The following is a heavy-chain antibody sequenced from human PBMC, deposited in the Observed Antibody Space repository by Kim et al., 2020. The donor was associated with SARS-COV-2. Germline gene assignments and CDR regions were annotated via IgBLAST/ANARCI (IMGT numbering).Heavy chain of an antibody. Sequence: NYAQKLQGRVTMTTDTSTSTAYMELRSLRSDDTAVYYCARDDSIEAQFDPWGQGTLVTVSS. J-gene: IGHJ5*02. CDR3: ARDDSIEAQFDP. V-gene: IGHV1-18*01. D-gene: IGHD6-6*01.